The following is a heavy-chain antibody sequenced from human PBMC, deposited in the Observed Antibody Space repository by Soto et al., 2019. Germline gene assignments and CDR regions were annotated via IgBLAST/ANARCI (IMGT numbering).Heavy chain of an antibody. CDR1: GYTFTSYG. J-gene: IGHJ3*02. V-gene: IGHV1-18*01. CDR3: ARDIVVVVAADPFDI. Sequence: QVQLVQSGAEVKKPGASVKVSCKASGYTFTSYGISWVRQAPGQGLEWMGWISAYNGNTNYAQKLQGRVTRTTDTSTSTAYMELRSLRSDDTAVYYCARDIVVVVAADPFDIWGQGTMVTVSS. CDR2: ISAYNGNT. D-gene: IGHD2-15*01.